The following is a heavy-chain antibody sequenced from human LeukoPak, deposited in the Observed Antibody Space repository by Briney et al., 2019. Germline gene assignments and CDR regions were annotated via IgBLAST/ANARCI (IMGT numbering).Heavy chain of an antibody. J-gene: IGHJ4*02. CDR3: AKDGSSSRPLGY. CDR1: GFTFSSYS. Sequence: GGSLRLSCAASGFTFSSYSMNWVRQAPGKGLEWVSSISSSSSYIYYADSVKGRFTISRDNAKNSLYLQMNSLRAEDTAVYYCAKDGSSSRPLGYWGQGTLVTVSS. D-gene: IGHD6-13*01. V-gene: IGHV3-21*01. CDR2: ISSSSSYI.